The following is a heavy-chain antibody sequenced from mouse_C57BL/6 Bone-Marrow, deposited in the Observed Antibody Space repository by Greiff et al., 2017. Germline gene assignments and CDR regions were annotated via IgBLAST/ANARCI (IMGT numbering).Heavy chain of an antibody. Sequence: VKLQQSGAELVKPGASVKLSCKASGYTFTSYWMHWVKQRPGQGLEWIGMIHPNSGSTNYNEKFKSKATLTVDKSSSTAYMQLSSLTSEDSAVYYCAREGYYGQFAYWGQGTLVTVSA. J-gene: IGHJ3*01. CDR3: AREGYYGQFAY. CDR2: IHPNSGST. CDR1: GYTFTSYW. D-gene: IGHD1-1*01. V-gene: IGHV1-64*01.